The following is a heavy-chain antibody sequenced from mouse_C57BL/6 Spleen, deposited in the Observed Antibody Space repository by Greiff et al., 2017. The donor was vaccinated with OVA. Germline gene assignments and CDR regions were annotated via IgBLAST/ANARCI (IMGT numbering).Heavy chain of an antibody. CDR2: ISYDGSN. J-gene: IGHJ4*01. Sequence: ESGPGLVKPSQSLSLTCSVTGYSITSGYYWNWIRQFPGNKLEWMGYISYDGSNNYNPSLKNRISITRDTSKNQFFLKLNSVTTEDTATYYCAYSSGLYAMDYWGQGTSVTVSS. CDR3: AYSSGLYAMDY. CDR1: GYSITSGYY. D-gene: IGHD3-2*02. V-gene: IGHV3-6*01.